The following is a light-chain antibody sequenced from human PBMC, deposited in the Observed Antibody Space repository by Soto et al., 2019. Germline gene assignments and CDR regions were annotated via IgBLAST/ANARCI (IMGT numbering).Light chain of an antibody. CDR3: QQYGSSPT. V-gene: IGKV3-20*01. CDR1: RSVGAY. Sequence: EIVLTQSPGTLSLSPGERATLSCRASRSVGAYLAWYQQSPGLAPRLLIYAASSRATGIPDRFSGSGSGTDVTLTISRLEPEDSAVYYCQQYGSSPTFGPGTKVDIK. J-gene: IGKJ3*01. CDR2: AAS.